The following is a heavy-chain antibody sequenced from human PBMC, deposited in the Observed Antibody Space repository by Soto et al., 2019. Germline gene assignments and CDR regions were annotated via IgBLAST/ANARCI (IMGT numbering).Heavy chain of an antibody. CDR3: ARGEASMVRGVSNWFDP. CDR1: GGSISSGYYY. J-gene: IGHJ5*02. CDR2: MYYSGST. D-gene: IGHD3-10*01. V-gene: IGHV4-31*03. Sequence: QVQLQESGPGLVKPSQTLSLTCTVSGGSISSGYYYWTWIRQHPGKGLEWIGYMYYSGSTYYNPSLTSRVTISEDTSKNQFTLKLSSVTAADTAVYYCARGEASMVRGVSNWFDPWGQGTLVTVSS.